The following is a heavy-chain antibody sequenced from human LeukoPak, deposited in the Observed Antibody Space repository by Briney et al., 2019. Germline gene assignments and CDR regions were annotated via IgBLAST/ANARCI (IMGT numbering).Heavy chain of an antibody. CDR1: GGTFISYA. Sequence: ASVKVSCKASGGTFISYAISWVGQAPGQGLEWMGGIIPIFGTANYAQKFQGRVTITADESTSTAYMELSSLRSEDTAVYYCARLCSTSCFIDYWGQGTLVTVSS. V-gene: IGHV1-69*13. D-gene: IGHD2-2*01. CDR2: IIPIFGTA. CDR3: ARLCSTSCFIDY. J-gene: IGHJ4*02.